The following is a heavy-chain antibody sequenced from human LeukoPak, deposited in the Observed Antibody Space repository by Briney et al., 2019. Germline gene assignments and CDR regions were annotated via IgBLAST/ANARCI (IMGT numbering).Heavy chain of an antibody. CDR3: ARGYSPTIPLYYYYGMDV. J-gene: IGHJ6*04. D-gene: IGHD1-26*01. V-gene: IGHV3-74*01. CDR2: INSDGSST. Sequence: GGSLRLSCAASGFTFSSYWMHWVRQAPGKGLVWVSRINSDGSSTSYADSVKGRFTISRDNAKNTLYLQMNSLRAEDTAVYYCARGYSPTIPLYYYYGMDVWDKGTTVTVSS. CDR1: GFTFSSYW.